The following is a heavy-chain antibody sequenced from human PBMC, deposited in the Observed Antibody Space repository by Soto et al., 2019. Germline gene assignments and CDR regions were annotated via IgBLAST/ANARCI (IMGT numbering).Heavy chain of an antibody. V-gene: IGHV4-31*03. CDR2: IYYGGST. Sequence: SETLSLTCTVSGGSISSGGYYWSWIRQHPGKGLEWIGYIYYGGSTYYNPSLKSRVTISVDTSKNQFSLKLSSVTAADTAVYYCAREGGIVGATAADYWGQGTLVTVSS. CDR1: GGSISSGGYY. J-gene: IGHJ4*02. D-gene: IGHD1-26*01. CDR3: AREGGIVGATAADY.